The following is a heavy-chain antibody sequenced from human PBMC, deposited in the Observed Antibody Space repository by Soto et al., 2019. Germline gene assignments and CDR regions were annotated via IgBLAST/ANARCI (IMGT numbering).Heavy chain of an antibody. CDR3: AREDGYNSSAFDI. V-gene: IGHV1-2*04. J-gene: IGHJ3*02. CDR2: INPNSGGT. D-gene: IGHD5-12*01. CDR1: GYTFTGYY. Sequence: ASVKVSCKASGYTFTGYYMHWVRRAPGQGLEWMGWINPNSGGTNYAQKFQGWVTMTRDTSISTAYMELSRLRSDDTAVYYCAREDGYNSSAFDIWGQGTMVTVSS.